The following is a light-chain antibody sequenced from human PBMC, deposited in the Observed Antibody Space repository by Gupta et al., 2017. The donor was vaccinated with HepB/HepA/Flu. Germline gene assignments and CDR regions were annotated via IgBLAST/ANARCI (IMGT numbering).Light chain of an antibody. CDR1: QSVSTS. CDR2: GAS. CDR3: QQYDNWPPFT. Sequence: EIVMTQSPATLSVSPGERATLSCWASQSVSTSLAWYHQKPGQAPRPLIYGASTRAAGVPARFSGSGYGTEFTLTISSRQSEDFGVYYCQQYDNWPPFTFGGGTKVEI. V-gene: IGKV3-15*01. J-gene: IGKJ4*01.